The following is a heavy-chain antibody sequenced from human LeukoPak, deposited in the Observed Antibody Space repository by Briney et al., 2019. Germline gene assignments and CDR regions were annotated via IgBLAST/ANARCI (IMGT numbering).Heavy chain of an antibody. CDR1: GGSFSGYY. CDR3: ARGTRYYYDSSGYYFFDY. Sequence: SETLSLTCAVYGGSFSGYYWSWSRQPPGKGLEWIGEINHSGSTNYNPSLKSRVTISVDTSNNQFSLKLSSVTAADTPVYYCARGTRYYYDSSGYYFFDYWGRGTMVTVSS. D-gene: IGHD3-22*01. CDR2: INHSGST. J-gene: IGHJ4*02. V-gene: IGHV4-34*01.